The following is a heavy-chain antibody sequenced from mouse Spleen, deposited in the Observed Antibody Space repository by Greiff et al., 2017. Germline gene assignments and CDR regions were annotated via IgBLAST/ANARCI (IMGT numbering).Heavy chain of an antibody. CDR1: GFTFSDYG. CDR2: ISNLAYSI. CDR3: ARQVGTGTGWYFDV. D-gene: IGHD4-1*01. J-gene: IGHJ1*03. Sequence: DVKLVESGGGLVQPGGSLKLSCAASGFTFSDYGMAWVRQAPRKGPEWVAFISNLAYSIYYADTVTGRFTISRENAKNTLYLEMSSLRSEDTAMYYCARQVGTGTGWYFDVWGTGTTVTVSS. V-gene: IGHV5-15*01.